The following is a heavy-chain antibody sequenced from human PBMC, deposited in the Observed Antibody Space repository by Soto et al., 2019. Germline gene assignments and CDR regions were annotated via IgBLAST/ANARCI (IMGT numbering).Heavy chain of an antibody. CDR3: ARDYDFWSGQRYYSYGMDG. J-gene: IGHJ6*02. V-gene: IGHV3-30-3*01. CDR1: GFTFSSYA. Sequence: QVQLVESGGGVVQPGRSLRLSCAASGFTFSSYAMHWVRQAPGKGLEWVAVISYDGSNKYYADSVKGRFTISRDNSXNXRXXQMNSLRAEDTAVYYCARDYDFWSGQRYYSYGMDGWGQGTTVSVSS. D-gene: IGHD3-3*01. CDR2: ISYDGSNK.